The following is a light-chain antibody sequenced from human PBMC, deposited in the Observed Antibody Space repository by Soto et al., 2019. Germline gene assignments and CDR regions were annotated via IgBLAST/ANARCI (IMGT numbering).Light chain of an antibody. CDR3: QKYGRSPYT. J-gene: IGKJ2*01. Sequence: EIVLTQSPGTLSSSAGERATLSCRASQSVSTSYFAWYQQKPGQAPMLLIYGASRRATGIPDRFSGSGSGTDFTLTTSRREPEDLAVYYFQKYGRSPYTFGQGTKVEIK. V-gene: IGKV3-20*01. CDR2: GAS. CDR1: QSVSTSY.